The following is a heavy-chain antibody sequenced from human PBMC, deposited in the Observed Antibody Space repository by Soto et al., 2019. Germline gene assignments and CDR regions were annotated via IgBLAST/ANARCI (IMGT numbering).Heavy chain of an antibody. D-gene: IGHD6-19*01. J-gene: IGHJ4*02. CDR1: GFTFSIYE. V-gene: IGHV3-48*03. CDR2: ISSSGSTI. CDR3: ARETPFQAVARHGFFDY. Sequence: GGSLRLSCAASGFTFSIYEMNWVRHAPGKGLEWVSYISSSGSTIYYADSVKGRFTISRDNAKNSLYLQMNSLRAEDTAVYYCARETPFQAVARHGFFDYWGQGTLVTVPQ.